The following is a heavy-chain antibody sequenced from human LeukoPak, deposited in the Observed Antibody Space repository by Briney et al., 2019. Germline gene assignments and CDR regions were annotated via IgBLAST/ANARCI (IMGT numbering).Heavy chain of an antibody. J-gene: IGHJ4*02. Sequence: GGSLRLSCAASDFTFTTYAMTWVRQAPGKGLEWVSSISGGGDITYYTDSVKGRFTISRDNSKNTLYMEMKSLRAEDAAVYYCAKASSLLRGPMVIYYFDFWGQGTLVTVSS. CDR3: AKASSLLRGPMVIYYFDF. CDR2: ISGGGDIT. D-gene: IGHD2-21*01. CDR1: DFTFTTYA. V-gene: IGHV3-23*01.